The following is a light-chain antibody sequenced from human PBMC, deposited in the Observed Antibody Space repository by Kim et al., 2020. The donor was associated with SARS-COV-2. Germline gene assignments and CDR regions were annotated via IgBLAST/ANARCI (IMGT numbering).Light chain of an antibody. CDR2: DVN. CDR3: SSYTTTSTLV. Sequence: QSALTQPAPVSASPGQSITISCTGTSSDVGSSNYVSWYQQYPGKAPKLMIYDVNNRPSGVSNRFYGYKSGNTASLTISGLQAVDESDYYCSSYTTTSTLVLGTGTKVIVL. J-gene: IGLJ1*01. V-gene: IGLV2-14*01. CDR1: SSDVGSSNY.